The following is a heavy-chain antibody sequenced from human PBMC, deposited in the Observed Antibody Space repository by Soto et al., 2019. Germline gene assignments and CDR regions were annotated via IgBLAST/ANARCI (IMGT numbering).Heavy chain of an antibody. J-gene: IGHJ4*02. D-gene: IGHD2-15*01. CDR2: IYYSGST. Sequence: QLQLQESGPGLVKPSETLSLTCTVSGGSISSSSYYWGWIRQPPGKGLEWIGSIYYSGSTYYNPSLGSRVTISVDTSRNQFSLKLSSVTAADTAVYYCARHTPAISISDHWGQGTLVTVSS. CDR1: GGSISSSSYY. CDR3: ARHTPAISISDH. V-gene: IGHV4-39*01.